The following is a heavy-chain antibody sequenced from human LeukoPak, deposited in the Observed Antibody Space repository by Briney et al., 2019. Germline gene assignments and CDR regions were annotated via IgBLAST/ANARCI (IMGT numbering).Heavy chain of an antibody. CDR3: ARSPIPPKYYDFWSGYSPNWFDP. Sequence: GGSLRLSCAASGFTFSSYWMSWVRQAPGKGLEWVANIKQDGSEKYYVDSVKGRFTISRDNAKNSLYLQMSSLRAEDTAVYYCARSPIPPKYYDFWSGYSPNWFDPWGQGTLVTVSS. V-gene: IGHV3-7*01. D-gene: IGHD3-3*01. CDR1: GFTFSSYW. CDR2: IKQDGSEK. J-gene: IGHJ5*02.